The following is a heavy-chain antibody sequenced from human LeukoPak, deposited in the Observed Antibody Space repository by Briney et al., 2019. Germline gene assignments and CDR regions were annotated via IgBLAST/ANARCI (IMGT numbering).Heavy chain of an antibody. CDR1: GFTFSSYW. D-gene: IGHD2-2*01. Sequence: GGSLRPSCAASGFTFSSYWMHWVRQAPGKGLVWVSRIYSDGNTTNYADSVKGRFTISRGNAKNTLYLQMNSLRAEDTAVYYCARDQGSTSRGIDYWGQGTLVTVSS. J-gene: IGHJ4*02. CDR2: IYSDGNTT. CDR3: ARDQGSTSRGIDY. V-gene: IGHV3-74*01.